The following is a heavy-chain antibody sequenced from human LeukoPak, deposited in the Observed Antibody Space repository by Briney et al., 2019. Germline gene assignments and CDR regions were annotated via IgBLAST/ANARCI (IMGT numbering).Heavy chain of an antibody. D-gene: IGHD3-10*01. CDR3: ARGLKMYYYGSGSYYFDY. Sequence: GSLRLSCAASGFTFSSYWMSWIRQPPGKGLEWIGEINHSGSTNYNPSLKSRVTISVDTSKNQFSLKLSSVTAADTAVYYCARGLKMYYYGSGSYYFDYWGQGTLVTVSS. J-gene: IGHJ4*02. V-gene: IGHV4-34*01. CDR2: INHSGST. CDR1: GFTFSSYW.